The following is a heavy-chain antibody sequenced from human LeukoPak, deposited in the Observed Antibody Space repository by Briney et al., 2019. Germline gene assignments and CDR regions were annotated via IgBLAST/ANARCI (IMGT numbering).Heavy chain of an antibody. J-gene: IGHJ4*02. CDR3: ARMKPYCSSTSCYTDDY. V-gene: IGHV3-7*01. D-gene: IGHD2-2*02. CDR1: GFTFSSYW. CDR2: IKQDGTEK. Sequence: GGSLRLSCAASGFTFSSYWMSWVRQARGKGGEWVANIKQDGTEKYYVHSLNGRFTISRDNAKNSLYLQMNSLRAEDTAVYYCARMKPYCSSTSCYTDDYWGQGTLVTVSS.